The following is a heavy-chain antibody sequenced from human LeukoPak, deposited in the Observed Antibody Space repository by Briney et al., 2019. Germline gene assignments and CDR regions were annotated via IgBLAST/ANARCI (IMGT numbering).Heavy chain of an antibody. Sequence: PGGSLRFSCAASGFTFSGYWMHWVRQVPGKGLVWVSRINTDGSSTSYADSVKGRFTISRDNAKNSLYLQMDNLRAEDTAVYYCARGSNNWDHWGQGTLVTVSS. J-gene: IGHJ4*02. D-gene: IGHD1-20*01. CDR2: INTDGSST. CDR1: GFTFSGYW. V-gene: IGHV3-74*01. CDR3: ARGSNNWDH.